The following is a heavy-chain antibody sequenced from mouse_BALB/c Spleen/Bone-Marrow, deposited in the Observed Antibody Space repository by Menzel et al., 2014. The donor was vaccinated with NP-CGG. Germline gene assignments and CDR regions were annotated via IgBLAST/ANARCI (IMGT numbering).Heavy chain of an antibody. CDR3: ARGFLGYFDY. J-gene: IGHJ2*01. Sequence: VKLMESGPELVRPGVSVKISCKGSGYTFTDHPMHWVKQSHAKSLEWIGVISIYSGNTNYNQNFKGKATMTVDKSSSPVYMVLARLTSEDSAIYHCARGFLGYFDYWGQGTTLTVSS. CDR1: GYTFTDHP. CDR2: ISIYSGNT. V-gene: IGHV1S137*01.